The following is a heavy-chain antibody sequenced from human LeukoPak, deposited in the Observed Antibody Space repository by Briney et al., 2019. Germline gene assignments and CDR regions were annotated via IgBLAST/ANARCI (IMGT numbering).Heavy chain of an antibody. V-gene: IGHV4-34*01. J-gene: IGHJ5*01. Sequence: SETLSLPCAVSGGSFSNSYWSWIRQPPGKWLEWLGEVNHNGDTNYNPSLKSRVAFLINTSRNKFSLKLSYVTAADTAVYSFVRGCSGGDIDSWGQGTLVIVP. CDR1: GGSFSNSY. D-gene: IGHD6-19*01. CDR2: VNHNGDT. CDR3: VRGCSGGDIDS.